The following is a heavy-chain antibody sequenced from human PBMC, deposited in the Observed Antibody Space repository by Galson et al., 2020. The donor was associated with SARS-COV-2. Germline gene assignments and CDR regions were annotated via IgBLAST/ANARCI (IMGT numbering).Heavy chain of an antibody. Sequence: GGSLRLSCAASGFTFSSYGMHWVRQAPGKGLEWVAVIWYVGSNKYYADSVKGRFTISRDNSKNTLYLQMNSLRAEDTAVYYCARDYRFGDYYDSSGYPWGQGTLVTVSS. J-gene: IGHJ4*02. V-gene: IGHV3-33*01. D-gene: IGHD3-22*01. CDR1: GFTFSSYG. CDR3: ARDYRFGDYYDSSGYP. CDR2: IWYVGSNK.